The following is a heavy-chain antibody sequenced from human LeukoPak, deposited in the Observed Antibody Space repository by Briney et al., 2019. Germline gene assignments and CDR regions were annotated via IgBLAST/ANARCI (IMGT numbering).Heavy chain of an antibody. V-gene: IGHV4-31*03. CDR3: ARIPGDYYDTQGDY. Sequence: SQTLSLTCTVSGGSIRSGGDYWSWIRQHPGKGLEWIGSIYYSGSTNYNPSLEGRVTISVDTSKNQFSLRLSSVTAADTAVYYCARIPGDYYDTQGDYWGQGTLVIVSS. CDR1: GGSIRSGGDY. D-gene: IGHD3-22*01. CDR2: IYYSGST. J-gene: IGHJ4*02.